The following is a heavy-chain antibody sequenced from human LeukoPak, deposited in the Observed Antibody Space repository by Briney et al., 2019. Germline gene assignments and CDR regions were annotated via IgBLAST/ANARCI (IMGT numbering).Heavy chain of an antibody. Sequence: GGSLRLSCAASGFTFSRYWMSWVRQAPGKGLEWVANIKEDGSEKYYVDSVKGRFTISRDNAKNSLYLQMNSLRAEDTALYYCAGRIFDIWGQGTMVTVSS. D-gene: IGHD2-15*01. CDR2: IKEDGSEK. CDR3: AGRIFDI. V-gene: IGHV3-7*01. CDR1: GFTFSRYW. J-gene: IGHJ3*02.